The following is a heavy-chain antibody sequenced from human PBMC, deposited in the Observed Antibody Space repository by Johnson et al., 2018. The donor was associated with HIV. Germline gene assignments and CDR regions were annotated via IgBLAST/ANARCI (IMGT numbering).Heavy chain of an antibody. CDR2: ISYDGSNK. D-gene: IGHD1-26*01. Sequence: QVQLVESGGGLVQPGGSLRLSCAASGFTFSSYAMSWVRQAPGKGLEWVAVISYDGSNKYYADSVKGRFTISRDNSKNTLYLQMESLRVEDTAIYYCAKAWELLGRRAALDIWGQGTMVTVSS. CDR1: GFTFSSYA. J-gene: IGHJ3*02. V-gene: IGHV3-30-3*01. CDR3: AKAWELLGRRAALDI.